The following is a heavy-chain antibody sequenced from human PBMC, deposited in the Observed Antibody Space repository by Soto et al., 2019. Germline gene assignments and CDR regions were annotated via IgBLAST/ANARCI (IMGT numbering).Heavy chain of an antibody. CDR1: GLTFSSYA. CDR2: ISGSGGST. V-gene: IGHV3-23*01. J-gene: IGHJ6*02. CDR3: AKDPIVGATSYYYGMDV. D-gene: IGHD1-26*01. Sequence: GGSLRLSCAASGLTFSSYAMSWVRQAPGKGLEWVSTISGSGGSTYYADSVKGRFAISRDNSKNTLYLQMNSLRAEDTAVYYCAKDPIVGATSYYYGMDVWGQGTTVTVSS.